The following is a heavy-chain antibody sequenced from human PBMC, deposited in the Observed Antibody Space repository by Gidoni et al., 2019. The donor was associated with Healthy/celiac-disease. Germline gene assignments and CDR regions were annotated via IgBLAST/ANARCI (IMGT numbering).Heavy chain of an antibody. CDR2: IYYSGST. D-gene: IGHD6-13*01. V-gene: IGHV4-59*01. CDR1: GGSISSYY. J-gene: IGHJ4*02. CDR3: ARLTAGTAHLDY. Sequence: QVQLQESGPGLVKPSETLSLTCTVSGGSISSYYWSWIRQPPGKGLEWIGYIYYSGSTNYNPSLKSRVTISVDTSKNQFSLKLSSVTAADTAVYYCARLTAGTAHLDYWGQGTLVTVSS.